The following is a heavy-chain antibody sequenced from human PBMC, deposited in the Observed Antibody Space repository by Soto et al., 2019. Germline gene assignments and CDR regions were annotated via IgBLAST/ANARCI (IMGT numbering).Heavy chain of an antibody. V-gene: IGHV4-39*01. J-gene: IGHJ4*02. Sequence: SETLSLTCSVSGGSISSSSYYWGWIRQPPGKGLEWIGSIYYSGNTYYNPSLKSRVTISVDTSKNQFSLKLSSVTAADTAVYYCARHRWSGYYTIDYWGQGTLVTVSS. CDR1: GGSISSSSYY. CDR2: IYYSGNT. D-gene: IGHD3-3*01. CDR3: ARHRWSGYYTIDY.